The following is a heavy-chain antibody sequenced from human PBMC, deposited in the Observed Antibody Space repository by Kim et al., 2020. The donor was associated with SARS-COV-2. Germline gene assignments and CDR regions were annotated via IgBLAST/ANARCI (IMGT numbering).Heavy chain of an antibody. CDR3: ARHKGSYRLDY. Sequence: TRYSPSFQSQVTISADKSISTAYLQWSSLKASDTAMYYCARHKGSYRLDYWGQGTLVTVSS. D-gene: IGHD1-26*01. CDR2: T. V-gene: IGHV5-51*01. J-gene: IGHJ4*02.